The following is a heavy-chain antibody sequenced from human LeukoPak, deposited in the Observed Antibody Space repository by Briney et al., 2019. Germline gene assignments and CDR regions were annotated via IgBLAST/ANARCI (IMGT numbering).Heavy chain of an antibody. V-gene: IGHV4-34*01. Sequence: SETLSLTCAVYGGSFSGYYWSWIRQPPGKGLEWIGEINHSGSTNYNPSLKSRVTISVDTSKNQFSLKLSSVTAADTAVYYCARASHNYYGSGSYYYFDYWGQGTLVTVSS. CDR1: GGSFSGYY. CDR2: INHSGST. D-gene: IGHD3-10*01. CDR3: ARASHNYYGSGSYYYFDY. J-gene: IGHJ4*02.